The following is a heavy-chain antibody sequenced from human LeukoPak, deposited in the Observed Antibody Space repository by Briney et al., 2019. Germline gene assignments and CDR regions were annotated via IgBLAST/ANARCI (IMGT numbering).Heavy chain of an antibody. CDR3: ARETGGYCSGGSCVQWFDP. CDR1: GFTFSSYS. V-gene: IGHV3-21*04. CDR2: ISSSSSYI. Sequence: GGSLRLSCAASGFTFSSYSMNWVRQAPGKGLEWVSSISSSSSYIYYADSVKGRFTISRDNAKNSLYLQMNSLRAEDTAVYYCARETGGYCSGGSCVQWFDPWGQGTLVTVSS. J-gene: IGHJ5*02. D-gene: IGHD2-15*01.